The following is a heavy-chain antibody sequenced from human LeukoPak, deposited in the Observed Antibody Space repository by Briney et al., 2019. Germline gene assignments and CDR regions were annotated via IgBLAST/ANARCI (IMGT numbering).Heavy chain of an antibody. CDR1: GYTFTGYY. D-gene: IGHD6-19*01. Sequence: ASVKVSCKASGYTFTGYYMHWVRQAPGQGLEWMGRINPNSGGTTYQKKFQGRVTMTRDKSISTAYMELSRLRSDDTAVYYCARDGEGYSSGWYLGYYYYYYMDVWGKGTTVTVSS. CDR2: INPNSGGT. CDR3: ARDGEGYSSGWYLGYYYYYYMDV. J-gene: IGHJ6*03. V-gene: IGHV1-2*06.